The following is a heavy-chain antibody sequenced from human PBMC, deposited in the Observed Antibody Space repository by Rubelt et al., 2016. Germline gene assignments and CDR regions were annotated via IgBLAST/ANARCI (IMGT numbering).Heavy chain of an antibody. Sequence: QVQLVQSGAEVKKPGASVKVSCKASGYPFTRYAMHWVRQAPGQSLEWMGWTNAGTGNTTFSQKFQGRVTITRDTSASTAYMELSSLRSEDTAVYYCARAQRIRLLMVYAPTFDYWGQGTLVTVSS. D-gene: IGHD2-8*01. CDR1: GYPFTRYA. CDR3: ARAQRIRLLMVYAPTFDY. J-gene: IGHJ4*02. CDR2: TNAGTGNT. V-gene: IGHV1-3*01.